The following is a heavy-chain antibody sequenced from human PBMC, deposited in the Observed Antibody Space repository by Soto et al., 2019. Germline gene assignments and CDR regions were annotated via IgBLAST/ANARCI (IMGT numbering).Heavy chain of an antibody. J-gene: IGHJ4*02. V-gene: IGHV4-39*01. D-gene: IGHD6-19*01. Sequence: SETLSLTCTVSGGSISSSSYYWGWIRQPPGKGLEWIGSIYYSGSTYYNPSLKSRVTISVDTSKNQFSLKLSSVTAADTAVYYCARQWAVAGTRHIDYWGQGTLVTVSS. CDR3: ARQWAVAGTRHIDY. CDR1: GGSISSSSYY. CDR2: IYYSGST.